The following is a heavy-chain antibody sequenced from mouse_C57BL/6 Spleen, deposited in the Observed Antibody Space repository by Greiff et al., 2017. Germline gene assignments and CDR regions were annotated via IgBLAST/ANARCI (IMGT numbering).Heavy chain of an antibody. CDR2: IDPETGGT. CDR1: GYTFTDYE. V-gene: IGHV1-15*01. J-gene: IGHJ4*01. D-gene: IGHD2-1*01. Sequence: VQLVESGAELVRPGASVTLSCKASGYTFTDYEMHWVKQTPVHGLEWIGAIDPETGGTAYNQKFKGKAILTADKSSSTAYMELRSLTSEDSAVYYCTRGKDGNYAMDYWGQGTSVTVSS. CDR3: TRGKDGNYAMDY.